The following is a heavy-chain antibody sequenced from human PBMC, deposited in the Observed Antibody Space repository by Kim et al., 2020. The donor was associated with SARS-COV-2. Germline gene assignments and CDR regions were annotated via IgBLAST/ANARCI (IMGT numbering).Heavy chain of an antibody. J-gene: IGHJ4*02. CDR2: ISGGDDST. Sequence: GGSLRLSCAASGFTFRSYAMTWVRQAPGKGLEWVSGISGGDDSTYYADSVKGRFTISRDNSKNTLYLQMNSLRDEDTAVYYCAKCRCSTSYYHFDYWGQGTLVTVSS. CDR3: AKCRCSTSYYHFDY. D-gene: IGHD6-6*01. V-gene: IGHV3-23*01. CDR1: GFTFRSYA.